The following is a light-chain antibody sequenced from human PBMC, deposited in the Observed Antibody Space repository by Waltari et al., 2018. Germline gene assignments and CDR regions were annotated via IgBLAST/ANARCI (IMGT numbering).Light chain of an antibody. CDR2: EVN. Sequence: QSALTQPASVSGSLGRSITISCTGTSVDVANYNHVSWYRQSSGKVPKLGIYEVNKRPSGVSKRFSRSKSGNTASLTISGLQPEDESDSYFCAFASGTAFVFGSGTTITVL. CDR1: SVDVANYNH. CDR3: CAFASGTAFV. J-gene: IGLJ1*01. V-gene: IGLV2-23*02.